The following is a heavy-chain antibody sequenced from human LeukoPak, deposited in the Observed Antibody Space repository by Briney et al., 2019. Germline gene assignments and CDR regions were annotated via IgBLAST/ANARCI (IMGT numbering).Heavy chain of an antibody. CDR2: ISSSSSTI. Sequence: GGSLRLSCAASGFTFSSYGMTWVRQAPGKGLEWVSYISSSSSTIYYADSVKGRFTISRDNTKNSLYLQMDSLRAEDTALYYCVKDKSGYYQTAFDYWGQGTLVTVSS. CDR3: VKDKSGYYQTAFDY. J-gene: IGHJ4*02. CDR1: GFTFSSYG. V-gene: IGHV3-48*04. D-gene: IGHD3-22*01.